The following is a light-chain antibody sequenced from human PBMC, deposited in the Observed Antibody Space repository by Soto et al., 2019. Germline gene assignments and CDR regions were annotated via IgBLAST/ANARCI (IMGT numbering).Light chain of an antibody. Sequence: ILMTQSPATVSVSPGESATLSCRASQNIYYNVAWYQHRPGQAPRLLIYRASTRAPGVPARFSGSGSGTEFTLTISSLQPEDFTVYSCLQYHNLWEFGQGTNGDI. CDR2: RAS. CDR3: LQYHNLWE. V-gene: IGKV3-15*01. J-gene: IGKJ1*01. CDR1: QNIYYN.